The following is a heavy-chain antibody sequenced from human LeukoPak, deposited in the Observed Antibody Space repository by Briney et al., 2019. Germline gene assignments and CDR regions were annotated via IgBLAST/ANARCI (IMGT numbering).Heavy chain of an antibody. CDR1: GGSIRSSNYY. V-gene: IGHV4-39*01. CDR2: IYYSGST. J-gene: IGHJ5*02. D-gene: IGHD3-22*01. CDR3: VRLFYYDSRGPPS. Sequence: SETLSLTCNVLGGSIRSSNYYWGWIRQPPGKEQEWIGSIYYSGSTYYNPSLKGRGTMSVDTSNNQFSLKLTSATATDTAVYYCVRLFYYDSRGPPSWGQGTLVTVSS.